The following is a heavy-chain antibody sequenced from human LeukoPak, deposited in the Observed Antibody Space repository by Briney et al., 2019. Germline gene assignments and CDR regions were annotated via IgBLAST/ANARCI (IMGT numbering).Heavy chain of an antibody. V-gene: IGHV3-30*02. J-gene: IGHJ6*03. D-gene: IGHD3-10*01. CDR2: IRYDGSNK. CDR1: GFTLSSYG. CDR3: AKDDVLAFEAVLGSYMDV. Sequence: GGSLRLSCAASGFTLSSYGMHWVRQAPGKGLEWVAFIRYDGSNKYYADSVKGRFTISRDNSKNTLYLQMNSLRAEDTAVYYCAKDDVLAFEAVLGSYMDVWGKGTTVTVSS.